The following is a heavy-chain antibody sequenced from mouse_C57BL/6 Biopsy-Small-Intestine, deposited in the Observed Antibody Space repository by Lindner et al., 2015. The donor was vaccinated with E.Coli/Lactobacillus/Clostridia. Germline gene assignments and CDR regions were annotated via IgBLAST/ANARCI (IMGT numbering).Heavy chain of an antibody. CDR2: IDPNSDGT. CDR3: ATVGFAY. CDR1: GYTFTSYW. V-gene: IGHV1-72*01. Sequence: VQLQESGAELVKPGASVKLSCKASGYTFTSYWIHWVKQRPGRGLEWIGRIDPNSDGTKYTEMFKIQATLTVDKPSSTAYMQLSSLTPEDSAVYYCATVGFAYWGQGTLVTVSA. J-gene: IGHJ3*01.